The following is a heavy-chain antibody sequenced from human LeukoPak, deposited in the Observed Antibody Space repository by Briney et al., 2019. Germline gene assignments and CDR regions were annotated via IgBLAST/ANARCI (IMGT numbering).Heavy chain of an antibody. D-gene: IGHD4-17*01. J-gene: IGHJ4*02. Sequence: SETLSLTCTVSGGSISSYYWSWIRQPPGKGLEWIGYIYYSGSTNYNPSLKSRATISVDTSKNQFSLKLNSVTAADTAAYYCARAGYGDSDFDYWGQGTLVTVSS. V-gene: IGHV4-59*08. CDR3: ARAGYGDSDFDY. CDR2: IYYSGST. CDR1: GGSISSYY.